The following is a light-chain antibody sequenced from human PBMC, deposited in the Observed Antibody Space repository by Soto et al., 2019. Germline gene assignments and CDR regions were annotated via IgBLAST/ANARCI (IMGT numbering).Light chain of an antibody. CDR3: ASYTSKSTLV. CDR2: DVS. V-gene: IGLV2-14*03. J-gene: IGLJ1*01. Sequence: QSALTQPASVSGSPGQSITISCTGTSSDIGGYNYVSWYQQHPGKAPKLIIYDVSNRPSGISNRFSASKSGNTATLTISGLQTEDEADFYCASYTSKSTLVFGRGTKLTVL. CDR1: SSDIGGYNY.